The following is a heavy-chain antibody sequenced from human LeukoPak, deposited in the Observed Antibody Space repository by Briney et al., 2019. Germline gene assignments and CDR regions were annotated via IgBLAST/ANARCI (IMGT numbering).Heavy chain of an antibody. J-gene: IGHJ4*02. Sequence: GGSLRLSCAVSGFTFSSNYMSWVRQAPGKGLEWVSVIYGGGSTSHADSLKARFPISTDNSKNTPYLQMNSLRAEDTAVYYCARAASVAGTYALNHWGQGTLVTVSS. CDR2: IYGGGST. CDR1: GFTFSSNY. D-gene: IGHD6-19*01. V-gene: IGHV3-66*01. CDR3: ARAASVAGTYALNH.